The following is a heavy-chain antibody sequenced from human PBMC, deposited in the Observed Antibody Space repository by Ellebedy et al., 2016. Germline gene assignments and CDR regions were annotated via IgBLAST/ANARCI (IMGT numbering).Heavy chain of an antibody. D-gene: IGHD3-3*01. J-gene: IGHJ6*02. V-gene: IGHV3-48*02. CDR2: ISSSSSTI. CDR1: GFTFSNYS. CDR3: ARDIRFLEWLLEVPDHYGMDV. Sequence: GESLKISCVASGFTFSNYSMNWVRQAPGKGLEWVSYISSSSSTIYYADSVKGRFTISRDNAKNSLYLQMNSLRDEDRAVYYCARDIRFLEWLLEVPDHYGMDVWGQGTTVTVSS.